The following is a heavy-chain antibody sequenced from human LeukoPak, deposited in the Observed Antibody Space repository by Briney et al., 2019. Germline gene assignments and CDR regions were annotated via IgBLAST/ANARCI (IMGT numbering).Heavy chain of an antibody. Sequence: PSETLSLTCAVYGGSFSGYYWSWIRQPPGKGLEWIGEINHSGSTNYNPSLKSQVTISVDTSKNQFSLKLSSVTAADTAVYYCARLGYCSGGSCYSLDYWGQGTLVTVSS. CDR3: ARLGYCSGGSCYSLDY. V-gene: IGHV4-34*01. CDR2: INHSGST. D-gene: IGHD2-15*01. J-gene: IGHJ4*02. CDR1: GGSFSGYY.